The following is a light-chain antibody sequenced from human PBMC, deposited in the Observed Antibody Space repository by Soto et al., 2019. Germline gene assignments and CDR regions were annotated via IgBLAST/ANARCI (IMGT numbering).Light chain of an antibody. Sequence: EIVLTQSPGTLSLSPGDRVSLSCGASEWFSGKNLAWYQHKPGQSPRLLIYSSSIRASGVPDRFRGSASGTVFTLTITRLEPDDFAVYYCQQYGTWITFGQGTRLETK. V-gene: IGKV3-20*01. J-gene: IGKJ5*01. CDR1: EWFSGKN. CDR2: SSS. CDR3: QQYGTWIT.